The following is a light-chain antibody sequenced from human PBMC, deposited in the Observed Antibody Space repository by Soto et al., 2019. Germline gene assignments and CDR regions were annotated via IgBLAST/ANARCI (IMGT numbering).Light chain of an antibody. J-gene: IGKJ1*01. CDR3: QQSYSSPRT. Sequence: DIQMTQYTSSLSASVGDRVTITCRASQNINNYLNWYQQKPGKAPRLMIYAASTLQRGVPSRFSGSGSGTDFTLTISSLQPEDFATFYCQQSYSSPRTFGQGSKV. V-gene: IGKV1-39*01. CDR1: QNINNY. CDR2: AAS.